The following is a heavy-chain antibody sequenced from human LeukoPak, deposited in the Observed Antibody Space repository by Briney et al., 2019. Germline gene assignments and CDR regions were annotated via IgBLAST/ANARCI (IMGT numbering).Heavy chain of an antibody. CDR3: ARSLWGYSYGLEWGVDY. Sequence: PGGSLRLSCAASGFTFSGYWMSWLRQAPGKGLEGVANINQDGSGKYYLDSLKGRFTISRDNAKNSLYLQMNSLRAEDTAVYYCARSLWGYSYGLEWGVDYWGQGTLVTVSS. D-gene: IGHD5-18*01. CDR2: INQDGSGK. CDR1: GFTFSGYW. J-gene: IGHJ4*02. V-gene: IGHV3-7*02.